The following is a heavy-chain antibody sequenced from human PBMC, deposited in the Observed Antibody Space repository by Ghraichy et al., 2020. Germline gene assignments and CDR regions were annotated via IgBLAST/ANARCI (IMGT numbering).Heavy chain of an antibody. D-gene: IGHD3-3*01. CDR3: VRESPPSYDFWSGYLPGGFDP. CDR1: GGSISSSSYY. Sequence: SETLSLTCTVSGGSISSSSYYWGWIRQPPGKGLEWIGSIYYSGSTYYNPSLKSRVTISVDTSKNQFSLKLSSVTAADTAVYYCVRESPPSYDFWSGYLPGGFDPWGQGTLVTVSS. J-gene: IGHJ5*02. CDR2: IYYSGST. V-gene: IGHV4-39*02.